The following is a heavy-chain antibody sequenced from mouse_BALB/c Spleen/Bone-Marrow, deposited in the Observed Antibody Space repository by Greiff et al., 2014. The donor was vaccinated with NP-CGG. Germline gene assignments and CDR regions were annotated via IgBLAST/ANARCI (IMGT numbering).Heavy chain of an antibody. V-gene: IGHV5-15*02. Sequence: EVNVVESGGALVQPGGSRELSCAASGFTFSDYGMAWVRQAPGKGPEWVAFISNLAYSIYYTDTVTGRFTISRENAKNTLYLEMSSLRSEDTAMYYCARETTGGAMDYWGQGTSVTVSS. D-gene: IGHD2-1*01. CDR2: ISNLAYSI. CDR1: GFTFSDYG. J-gene: IGHJ4*01. CDR3: ARETTGGAMDY.